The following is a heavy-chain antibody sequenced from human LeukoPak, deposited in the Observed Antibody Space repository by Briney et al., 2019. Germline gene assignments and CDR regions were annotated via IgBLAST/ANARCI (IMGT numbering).Heavy chain of an antibody. J-gene: IGHJ6*02. V-gene: IGHV5-51*01. CDR3: ARHEIGSMVRGAIMSSFHGMDV. D-gene: IGHD3-10*01. CDR1: GYSFTSYW. Sequence: GESLKISGKGSGYSFTSYWIGWVRQMPGKGLELIGIIYPRDSDTRYSPSFQGQVTISADKSISTAYLQWSSLKASATDMYSCARHEIGSMVRGAIMSSFHGMDVWGQGTTVTVSS. CDR2: IYPRDSDT.